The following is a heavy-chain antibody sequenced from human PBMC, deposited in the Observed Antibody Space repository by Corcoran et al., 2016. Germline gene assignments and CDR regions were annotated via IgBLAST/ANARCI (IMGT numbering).Heavy chain of an antibody. CDR2: IYYSGST. Sequence: QLQLQESGPGLVKPSETLSLTCTVSGGSISSSSYYWGWIRQPPGKGLEWIGSIYYSGSTYHNPSLKSRVTISVDTSKNQFSLKLSSVTAADTAVYYCAGLCDSYSSGSHRGSSGMDVWGQGTTVTVSS. V-gene: IGHV4-39*01. CDR1: GGSISSSSYY. J-gene: IGHJ6*02. D-gene: IGHD6-19*01. CDR3: AGLCDSYSSGSHRGSSGMDV.